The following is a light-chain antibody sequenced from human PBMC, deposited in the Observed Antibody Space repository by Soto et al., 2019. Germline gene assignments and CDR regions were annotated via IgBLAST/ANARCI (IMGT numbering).Light chain of an antibody. CDR2: DVS. Sequence: QSALTQPASVSGSPGQSITISCTGTSSDVGAYNYVSWYQHYPGRAPKLMIYDVSNRPSGVSDRFSGSKSGSTASLTISGLQAVDESDYYCSSYTSSNTVLFGGGTKLTVL. CDR1: SSDVGAYNY. CDR3: SSYTSSNTVL. V-gene: IGLV2-14*03. J-gene: IGLJ2*01.